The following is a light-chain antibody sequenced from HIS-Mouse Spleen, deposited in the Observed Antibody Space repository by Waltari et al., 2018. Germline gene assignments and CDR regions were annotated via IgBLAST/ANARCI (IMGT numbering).Light chain of an antibody. J-gene: IGLJ3*02. CDR3: SSYTSSSWV. CDR2: DVS. V-gene: IGLV2-14*03. Sequence: QSALTQPASVSGSPGQSITISCPGTSSAVGGYNYVSWYQQHPGKAPKLMIYDVSNRPSGVSNRFSGSKSGNTASLTISGLQAEDEADYYCSSYTSSSWVFGGGTKLTVL. CDR1: SSAVGGYNY.